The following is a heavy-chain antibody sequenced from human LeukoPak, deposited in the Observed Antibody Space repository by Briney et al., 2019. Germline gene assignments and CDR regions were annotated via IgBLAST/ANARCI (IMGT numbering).Heavy chain of an antibody. CDR1: GGTFSSYA. CDR2: IIPIFGTA. CDR3: ARDHGLQDYYYYMDV. Sequence: SVKVSCKASGGTFSSYAISWVRQAPGQGLEWMGRIIPIFGTANYAQKFQGRVTITTDESTSTAYMELSSLRSEDTAVYYCARDHGLQDYYYYMDVWGKGTTVTVSS. D-gene: IGHD5-24*01. V-gene: IGHV1-69*05. J-gene: IGHJ6*03.